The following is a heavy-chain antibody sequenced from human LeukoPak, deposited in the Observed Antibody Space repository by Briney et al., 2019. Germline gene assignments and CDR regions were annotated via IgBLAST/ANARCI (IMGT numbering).Heavy chain of an antibody. D-gene: IGHD3-22*01. Sequence: ASVKVSCKASGYTFTSYYMHWVRQAPGQGLEWMGIINPSGGSTSYAQKFQGRVTMTRDTSTSTVYMELSSLRSEDTAVYYCARALNDYYDSSGYPPHYYYYGMDVWGQGTTVTVSS. CDR1: GYTFTSYY. J-gene: IGHJ6*02. V-gene: IGHV1-46*01. CDR2: INPSGGST. CDR3: ARALNDYYDSSGYPPHYYYYGMDV.